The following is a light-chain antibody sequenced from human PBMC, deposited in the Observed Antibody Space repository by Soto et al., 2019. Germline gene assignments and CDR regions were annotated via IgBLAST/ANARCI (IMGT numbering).Light chain of an antibody. CDR3: QQYSSNPLT. CDR2: KAS. CDR1: QSISAW. Sequence: DIQMTQSPSTLSASVGDRVTITCRASQSISAWLAWYQQKPGKAPKLLIYKASTLESGVPSRFSGSGSGTEFTLTISGLQPDDSATYHCQQYSSNPLTFGGGTKVEIK. V-gene: IGKV1-5*03. J-gene: IGKJ4*01.